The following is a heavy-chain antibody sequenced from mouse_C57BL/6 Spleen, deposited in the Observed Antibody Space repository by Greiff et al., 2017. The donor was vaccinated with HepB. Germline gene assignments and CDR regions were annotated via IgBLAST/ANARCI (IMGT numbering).Heavy chain of an antibody. CDR3: AYYSNSWFAY. J-gene: IGHJ3*01. V-gene: IGHV1-42*01. CDR2: INPSTGGT. CDR1: GYSFTGYY. D-gene: IGHD2-5*01. Sequence: VQLQQSGPELVKPGASVKISCKASGYSFTGYYMNWVKQSPEKSLEWIGEINPSTGGTTYNQKFKAKATLTVDKSSSTAYMQLKSLTSEDSAVYYCAYYSNSWFAYWGQGTLVTVSA.